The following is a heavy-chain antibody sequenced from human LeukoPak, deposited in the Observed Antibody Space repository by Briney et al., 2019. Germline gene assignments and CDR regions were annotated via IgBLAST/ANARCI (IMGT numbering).Heavy chain of an antibody. CDR3: ARRKYYYMDV. CDR2: ISAYNGNT. V-gene: IGHV1-18*01. J-gene: IGHJ6*03. Sequence: GASVKVSCKGSGGTFSSYAISWVRQAPGQGLEWMGWISAYNGNTNYAQKLQGRVTMTTDTSTSTAYMDPRRLRSDDTAVYYCARRKYYYMDVWGKGTTVTVSS. CDR1: GGTFSSYA. D-gene: IGHD2/OR15-2a*01.